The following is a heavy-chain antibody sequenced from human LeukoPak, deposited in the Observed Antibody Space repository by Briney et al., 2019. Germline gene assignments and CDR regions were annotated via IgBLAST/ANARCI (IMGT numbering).Heavy chain of an antibody. Sequence: PGGSLRLSCAASGFTFGSYAMNWVRQAPGKELEWVSFISISGGSTYYAESVKGRFTISRDNSKNTLYLLMNILRAEDTAVYYCAKDPVYASGSYRFFDSWGQGTLVTVSS. J-gene: IGHJ4*02. V-gene: IGHV3-23*01. CDR2: ISISGGST. CDR3: AKDPVYASGSYRFFDS. CDR1: GFTFGSYA. D-gene: IGHD3-10*01.